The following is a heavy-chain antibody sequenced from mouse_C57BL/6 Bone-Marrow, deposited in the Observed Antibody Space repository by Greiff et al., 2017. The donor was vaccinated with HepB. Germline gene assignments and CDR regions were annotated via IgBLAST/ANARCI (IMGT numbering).Heavy chain of an antibody. Sequence: EVQLQQSGPVLVKPGASVKMSCKASGYTFTDYYMNWVKQSHGKSLEWIGVINPYNGGTSYNQKFKGKATLTVDKSSSTAYMELNSLTSEDSAVYYCARRDDYAFAYWGQGTLVTVSA. J-gene: IGHJ3*01. CDR2: INPYNGGT. CDR3: ARRDDYAFAY. CDR1: GYTFTDYY. D-gene: IGHD2-4*01. V-gene: IGHV1-19*01.